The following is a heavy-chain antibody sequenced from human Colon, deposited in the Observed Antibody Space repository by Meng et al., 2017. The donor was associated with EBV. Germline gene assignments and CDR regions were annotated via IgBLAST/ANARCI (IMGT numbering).Heavy chain of an antibody. J-gene: IGHJ4*02. Sequence: LPGSCPGMVKLSETLSLPCIISGGSIPSTSSYWGWVRQPPGKGLEWIGSIYYRGSTNYNPSLKSRISMSVDMSKNQFSLKVNSVTAADTAIYYCVISSHNWGQGTLVTVSS. D-gene: IGHD3-3*02. CDR2: IYYRGST. CDR3: VISSHN. V-gene: IGHV4-39*07. CDR1: GGSIPSTSSY.